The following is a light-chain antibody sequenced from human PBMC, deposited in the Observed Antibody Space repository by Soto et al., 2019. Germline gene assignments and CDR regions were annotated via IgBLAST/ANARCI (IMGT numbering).Light chain of an antibody. Sequence: DIQMTQSPSSLSASLGDRVTITCRASQSISSYLNWYQQKPGKAPKLLIYAASSLQSGVPSRFSGSGSGTDFTLTISCLQSEDFATYYCQQYYSYPITFGQGTRLENK. CDR3: QQYYSYPIT. V-gene: IGKV1-39*01. CDR2: AAS. J-gene: IGKJ5*01. CDR1: QSISSY.